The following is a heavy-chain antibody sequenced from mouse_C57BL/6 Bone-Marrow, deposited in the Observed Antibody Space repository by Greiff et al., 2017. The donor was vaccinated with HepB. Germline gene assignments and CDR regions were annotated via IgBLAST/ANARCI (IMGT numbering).Heavy chain of an antibody. V-gene: IGHV1-18*01. CDR1: GYTFTDYN. Sequence: EVQLQESGPELVKPGASVKIPCKASGYTFTDYNMDWVKQSHGKSLEWIGDINPNNGGTIYNQKFKGKATLTVDKSSSTAYMELRSLTSEDTAVYYCARWGYGDAMDYWGQGTSVTVSS. CDR2: INPNNGGT. CDR3: ARWGYGDAMDY. D-gene: IGHD2-2*01. J-gene: IGHJ4*01.